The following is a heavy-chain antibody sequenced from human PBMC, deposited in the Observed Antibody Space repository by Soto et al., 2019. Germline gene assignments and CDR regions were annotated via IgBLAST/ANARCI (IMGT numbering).Heavy chain of an antibody. CDR1: GISFNSYA. CDR2: ISARGGSS. V-gene: IGHV3-23*01. J-gene: IGHJ5*02. Sequence: EVQLLESGGGLVQPGGSLRLACAASGISFNSYAMVWVRQAPGKGLEWVSVISARGGSSYFADSVKGRFTISRDNSKNVLSLEMNNLRAEDTATYFCAKGSIESSASVDRWGQGTLVLVSS. D-gene: IGHD1-26*01. CDR3: AKGSIESSASVDR.